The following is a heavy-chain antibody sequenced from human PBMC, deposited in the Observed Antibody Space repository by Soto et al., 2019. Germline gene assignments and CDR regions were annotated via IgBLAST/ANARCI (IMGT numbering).Heavy chain of an antibody. J-gene: IGHJ4*02. Sequence: QVQLVQSGAEVKKPGASVKVSCKASGYTFTSYAISWVRQAPGQGLEWMGWINAYNGNTNSAQKLQGRVTMTTDPSTNTAYMELRSLRSDDTAVYYCARDTAMALPDAWGQGTLGSVSS. D-gene: IGHD5-18*01. V-gene: IGHV1-18*01. CDR2: INAYNGNT. CDR3: ARDTAMALPDA. CDR1: GYTFTSYA.